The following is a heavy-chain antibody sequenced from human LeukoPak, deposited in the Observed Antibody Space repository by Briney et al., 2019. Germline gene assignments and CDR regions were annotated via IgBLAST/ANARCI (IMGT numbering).Heavy chain of an antibody. V-gene: IGHV3-53*01. D-gene: IGHD3-22*01. CDR1: GFTVSSNY. Sequence: PGGSLRLSCAASGFTVSSNYMSWVRQAPGKGLEWVSVIYSGGSTYYADSVKGRFTISRDNSKNTLYLQMNSLRAEDTAVYYCARGSIGSSGYYSPPLYYMDVWGKGTTVTVSS. J-gene: IGHJ6*03. CDR3: ARGSIGSSGYYSPPLYYMDV. CDR2: IYSGGST.